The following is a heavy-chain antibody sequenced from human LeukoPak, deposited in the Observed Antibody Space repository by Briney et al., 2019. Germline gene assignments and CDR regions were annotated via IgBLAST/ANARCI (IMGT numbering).Heavy chain of an antibody. CDR1: GFTFSSYG. V-gene: IGHV3-30*02. D-gene: IGHD1-26*01. CDR2: IRYDGSNK. Sequence: GGSLRLSCAASGFTFSSYGMHWVRQAPGKGLEWVAFIRYDGSNKYYADSVKGRFTISRDNSKNTLYLQMNGLRAEDTAVYYCAKDTHGIKGGFDPWGQGTLVTVSS. J-gene: IGHJ5*02. CDR3: AKDTHGIKGGFDP.